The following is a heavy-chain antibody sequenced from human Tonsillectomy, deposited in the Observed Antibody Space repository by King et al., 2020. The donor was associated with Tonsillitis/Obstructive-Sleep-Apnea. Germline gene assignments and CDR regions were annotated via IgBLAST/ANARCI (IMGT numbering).Heavy chain of an antibody. CDR2: ISSSSSYT. Sequence: VQLVESGGGLVKPGGSLRLSCAASGFTFSDYYMSWIRQAPGKGLEWVSYISSSSSYTNYADSVKGRFTISRDNAKNPLYLQMNSLRAEDTAVYYCARPYCSSTSCYTGRYYFDYWGRGTLVTVSS. CDR1: GFTFSDYY. D-gene: IGHD2-2*02. CDR3: ARPYCSSTSCYTGRYYFDY. J-gene: IGHJ4*02. V-gene: IGHV3-11*05.